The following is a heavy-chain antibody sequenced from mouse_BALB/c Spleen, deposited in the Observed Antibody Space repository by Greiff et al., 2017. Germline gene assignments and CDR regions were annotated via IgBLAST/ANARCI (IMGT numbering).Heavy chain of an antibody. CDR2: ISSGGGNT. V-gene: IGHV5-9*03. CDR1: GFTFSSYT. D-gene: IGHD2-3*01. J-gene: IGHJ2*01. CDR3: ARGYSFDY. Sequence: DVKLVESGGGLVKPGGSLKLSCAASGFTFSSYTMSWVRQTPEKRLEWVATISSGGGNTYYPDSVKGRFTISRDNAKNNLYLQMSSLRSEDTALYYCARGYSFDYWGQGTTLTVSS.